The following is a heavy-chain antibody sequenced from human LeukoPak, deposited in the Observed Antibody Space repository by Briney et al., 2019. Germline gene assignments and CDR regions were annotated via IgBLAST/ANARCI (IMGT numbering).Heavy chain of an antibody. J-gene: IGHJ4*02. CDR1: GFTFSSYG. D-gene: IGHD5-18*01. CDR2: ISYDGSNK. Sequence: GGSLRLSCAASGFTFSSYGIHWVRQAPGKGLEWVAVISYDGSNKYYADSVKGRFTISRDNSKSTLYLQMNSLRAEDTAVYYCAKNGGYFYGYRYYFDYWGQGTLVTVSS. V-gene: IGHV3-30*18. CDR3: AKNGGYFYGYRYYFDY.